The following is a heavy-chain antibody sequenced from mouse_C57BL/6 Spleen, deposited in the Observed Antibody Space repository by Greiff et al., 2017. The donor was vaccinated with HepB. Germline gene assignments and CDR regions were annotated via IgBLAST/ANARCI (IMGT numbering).Heavy chain of an antibody. J-gene: IGHJ2*01. V-gene: IGHV1-15*01. Sequence: QVQLQQSGAELVRPGASVTLSCKASGYTFTDYEMHWVKQTPVHGLEWIGAIDPETGGTAYNQKFKGKAILTADKSSSTAYMELRSPTSEDSAVYYCTRGYYDYDGGYWGQGTTLTVSS. CDR3: TRGYYDYDGGY. CDR2: IDPETGGT. D-gene: IGHD2-4*01. CDR1: GYTFTDYE.